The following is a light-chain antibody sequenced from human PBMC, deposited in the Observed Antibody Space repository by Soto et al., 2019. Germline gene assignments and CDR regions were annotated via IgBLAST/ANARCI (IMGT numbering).Light chain of an antibody. CDR1: SSNIGRNF. J-gene: IGLJ3*02. CDR3: ATWDASLSAGV. Sequence: QSVLPQPPSASGTPGQRVTISCSGSSSNIGRNFVYWYQQLPGTAPKLLIYKNNQRPSGVPDRFSGSKSGPSASLAISGLRSGDEAAYYCATWDASLSAGVFGGGPKVTVL. CDR2: KNN. V-gene: IGLV1-47*01.